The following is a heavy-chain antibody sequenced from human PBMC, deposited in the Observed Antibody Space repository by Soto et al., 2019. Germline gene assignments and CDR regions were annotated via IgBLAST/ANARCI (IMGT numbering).Heavy chain of an antibody. D-gene: IGHD4-17*01. CDR2: MNPNSGNT. CDR3: ARRAATTVTTFNIWDFGGTAYGAFDI. CDR1: GYTFTSDD. V-gene: IGHV1-8*01. J-gene: IGHJ3*02. Sequence: ASVKVSCKASGYTFTSDDINWVRQATGQGLEWMGWMNPNSGNTGYAQKFQGRVTMTRNTSISTAYMELSSLRSEDTAVYYCARRAATTVTTFNIWDFGGTAYGAFDIWGQGTMVTVSS.